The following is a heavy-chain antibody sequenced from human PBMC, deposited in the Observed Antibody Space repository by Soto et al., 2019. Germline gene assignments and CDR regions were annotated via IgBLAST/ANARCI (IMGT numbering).Heavy chain of an antibody. D-gene: IGHD5-18*01. J-gene: IGHJ6*02. CDR3: ARDFSWIQPFYSYFYFGMDV. CDR2: IYPGDSDT. Sequence: GESLKISCKGSGYTFTNYWIGWVRQMPGKGPEWMGIIYPGDSDTKYNPSFQGQVTMTRDTSITTAYMELSRLRADDTAVYYCARDFSWIQPFYSYFYFGMDVWGQGTTVTVSS. V-gene: IGHV5-51*01. CDR1: GYTFTNYW.